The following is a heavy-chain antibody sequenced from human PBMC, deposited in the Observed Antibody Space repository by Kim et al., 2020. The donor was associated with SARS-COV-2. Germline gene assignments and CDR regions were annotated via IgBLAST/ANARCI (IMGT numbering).Heavy chain of an antibody. Sequence: GESLKISCKGSGYSFTFYWIGWVRQMPGKGLEWMGIIYPGDSDTRYSPSFEGQVTISADKSISTAYLQWSSLKASDSAMYYCARRRGTVGDGMDIWGQGTTVTVSS. CDR2: IYPGDSDT. CDR1: GYSFTFYW. V-gene: IGHV5-51*01. J-gene: IGHJ6*02. D-gene: IGHD3-10*01. CDR3: ARRRGTVGDGMDI.